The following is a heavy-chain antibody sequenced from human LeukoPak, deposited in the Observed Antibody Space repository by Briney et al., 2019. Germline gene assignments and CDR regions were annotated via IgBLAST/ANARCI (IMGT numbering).Heavy chain of an antibody. CDR1: GGSISSGSYY. J-gene: IGHJ4*02. D-gene: IGHD6-13*01. Sequence: PSETLSLTCTVSGGSISSGSYYWSWIRQPAGKGLEWIGRIYTSGSTNYNPSPKSRVTISVDTSKNQFPLKLSSVTAAVTAVYYCARGAAAGDYWGQGTLVTVSS. V-gene: IGHV4-61*02. CDR3: ARGAAAGDY. CDR2: IYTSGST.